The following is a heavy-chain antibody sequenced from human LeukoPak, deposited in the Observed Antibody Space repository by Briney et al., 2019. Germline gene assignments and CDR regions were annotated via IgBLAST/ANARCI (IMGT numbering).Heavy chain of an antibody. J-gene: IGHJ4*02. CDR2: MNPNSGNT. Sequence: ASVKVSCKASGYTFTSYGISWVRQAPGQGLEWMGWMNPNSGNTGYAQKFQGRVTMTRNTSISTAYMELSSLRSEDTAVYYCARGRRERGGSGGYYNSPHYYFDYWGQGTLVTVSS. D-gene: IGHD3-10*01. CDR1: GYTFTSYG. V-gene: IGHV1-8*02. CDR3: ARGRRERGGSGGYYNSPHYYFDY.